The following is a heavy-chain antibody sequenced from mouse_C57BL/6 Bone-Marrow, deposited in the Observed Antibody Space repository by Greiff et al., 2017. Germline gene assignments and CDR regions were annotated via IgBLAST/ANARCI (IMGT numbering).Heavy chain of an antibody. CDR3: VIYYYGAFYD. Sequence: QVQLQQPGAELVKPGASVKLSCKASGYTFTSYWMHWVKQRPGQGLEWIGMIHPNSGSTNYNEKFKSKATMTVDNSSSTAYMQLSSLTSEDSAVYYYVIYYYGAFYDWGTGTTVTVSS. CDR1: GYTFTSYW. D-gene: IGHD1-1*01. V-gene: IGHV1-64*01. J-gene: IGHJ1*03. CDR2: IHPNSGST.